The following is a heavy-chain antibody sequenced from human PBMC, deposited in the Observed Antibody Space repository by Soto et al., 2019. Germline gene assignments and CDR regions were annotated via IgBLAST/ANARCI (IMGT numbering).Heavy chain of an antibody. Sequence: GGSLILSCAASGFTFNNYWMSWVRQAPGKGLEWVASIKEDGSEKKYVDSVKGRFTISRDNAKNSLYLQMNSLRAEDTAVYYCARHYYGDFDYWGQGTLVTVSS. CDR2: IKEDGSEK. CDR1: GFTFNNYW. D-gene: IGHD3-10*01. J-gene: IGHJ4*02. CDR3: ARHYYGDFDY. V-gene: IGHV3-7*01.